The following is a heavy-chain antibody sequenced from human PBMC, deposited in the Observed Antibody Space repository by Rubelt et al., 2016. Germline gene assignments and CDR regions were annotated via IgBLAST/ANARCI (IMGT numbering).Heavy chain of an antibody. J-gene: IGHJ4*02. D-gene: IGHD4-23*01. V-gene: IGHV4-61*08. CDR3: ATSGGNGGDFDY. CDR2: MYYSGST. CDR1: GGSISSGGYY. Sequence: QVQLQESGPGLVKPSQTLSLTCTVSGGSISSGGYYWSWIRQPPGKGLEWIGYMYYSGSTNYNPALKRRVTISMDTSKNQFFLKLSSVTAADTAVYYCATSGGNGGDFDYWGQGTLVTVSS.